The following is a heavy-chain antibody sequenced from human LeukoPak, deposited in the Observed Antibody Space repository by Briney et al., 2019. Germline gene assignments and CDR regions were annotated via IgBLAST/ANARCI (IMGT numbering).Heavy chain of an antibody. V-gene: IGHV3-7*01. D-gene: IGHD3-10*01. J-gene: IGHJ4*02. Sequence: GGSLRLSCAASGFTFSSYWMSWVRQAPGKGLEWVANIKQDGSEKYYVDSVKGRFTISRDNAKNSLYLQMNSLRAEDTAVYYCARNTAGKPHLFDYWGQGTLVTVSS. CDR3: ARNTAGKPHLFDY. CDR1: GFTFSSYW. CDR2: IKQDGSEK.